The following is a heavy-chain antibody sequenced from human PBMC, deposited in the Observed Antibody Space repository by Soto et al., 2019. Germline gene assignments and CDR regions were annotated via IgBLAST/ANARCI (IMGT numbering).Heavy chain of an antibody. D-gene: IGHD5-12*01. CDR3: ARDRYREAGGDSGYDSDYYYGMDV. CDR2: IYYSGST. J-gene: IGHJ6*02. V-gene: IGHV4-30-4*01. CDR1: GGSISSGDYY. Sequence: SETLSLTCTVSGGSISSGDYYWSWIRQPPGKGLEWIGYIYYSGSTYYNPSLKSRVTISVDTSKNQFSLKLSSVTAADTAVYYCARDRYREAGGDSGYDSDYYYGMDVWGQGTTVTVSS.